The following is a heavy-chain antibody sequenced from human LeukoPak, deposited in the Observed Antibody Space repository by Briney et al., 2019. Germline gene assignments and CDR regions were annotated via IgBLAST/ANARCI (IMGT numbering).Heavy chain of an antibody. CDR1: GFTFSRYW. J-gene: IGHJ4*02. CDR3: ARDKGDYDTSGSLFIF. D-gene: IGHD3-22*01. Sequence: PGGSLRPSCAASGFTFSRYWMSWVRQAPRKGLEWVANIKQDGSETYYVDSMKGRVTISRDNAKNSLYLQMNSLRAEDTAVYYCARDKGDYDTSGSLFIFGGQGTLVTVSS. V-gene: IGHV3-7*03. CDR2: IKQDGSET.